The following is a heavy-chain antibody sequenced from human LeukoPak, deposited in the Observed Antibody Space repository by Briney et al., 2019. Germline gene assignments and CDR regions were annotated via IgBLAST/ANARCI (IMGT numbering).Heavy chain of an antibody. Sequence: ASVKVSCKASGYTFTSYAMNWVRQAPGQGLEWMGWINTNTGNPTYAQGFTGRFVFSLDTSVGTAYLQISSLKAEDTAVYYCAREERDYDILTGYYYNWFDPWGQGTLVTVSS. CDR3: AREERDYDILTGYYYNWFDP. CDR2: INTNTGNP. CDR1: GYTFTSYA. V-gene: IGHV7-4-1*02. D-gene: IGHD3-9*01. J-gene: IGHJ5*02.